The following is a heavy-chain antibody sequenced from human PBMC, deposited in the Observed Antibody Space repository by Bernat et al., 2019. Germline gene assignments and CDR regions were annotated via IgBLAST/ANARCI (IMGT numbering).Heavy chain of an antibody. CDR2: INGDGSTT. D-gene: IGHD2-2*01. V-gene: IGHV3-74*01. CDR1: GFTFSNYW. CDR3: GSLFFGSTSHYDY. Sequence: EVQLVESGGGLVQPGGSLRLSCEASGFTFSNYWMHWVRQAPGKGLVWVSRINGDGSTTNYADSVKGRFTISRDNAKNTLYLQMNSLRAEDTAVYYCGSLFFGSTSHYDYWGQGTLVTVSS. J-gene: IGHJ4*02.